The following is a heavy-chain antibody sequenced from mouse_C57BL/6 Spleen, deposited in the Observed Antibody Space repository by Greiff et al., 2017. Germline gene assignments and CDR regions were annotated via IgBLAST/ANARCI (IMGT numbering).Heavy chain of an antibody. CDR2: INPSSGYT. CDR1: GYTFTSYT. V-gene: IGHV1-4*01. D-gene: IGHD2-2*01. Sequence: VQLKQSGAELARPGASVKMSCKASGYTFTSYTMHWVKQRPGQGLEWIGYINPSSGYTKYNQKFKDKATLTADKSSSTAYMQLSSLTSEDSAVYYCAKGGYGYDRGYAMDYWGQGTSVTVSS. J-gene: IGHJ4*01. CDR3: AKGGYGYDRGYAMDY.